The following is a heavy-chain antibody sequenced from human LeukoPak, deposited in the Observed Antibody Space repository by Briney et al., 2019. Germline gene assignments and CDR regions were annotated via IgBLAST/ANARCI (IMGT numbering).Heavy chain of an antibody. CDR2: IVVGSGNT. CDR1: GFTFTSSA. V-gene: IGHV1-58*02. J-gene: IGHJ4*02. D-gene: IGHD3-10*01. Sequence: GASVKVSCKASGFTFTSSAMQWVRQARGQRLEWVGWIVVGSGNTNYAQKFQERVTITRDMSTSTAYMELSSLRSEDTAVYYCAAVSRFGELLQFDYWGQGTLVTVSS. CDR3: AAVSRFGELLQFDY.